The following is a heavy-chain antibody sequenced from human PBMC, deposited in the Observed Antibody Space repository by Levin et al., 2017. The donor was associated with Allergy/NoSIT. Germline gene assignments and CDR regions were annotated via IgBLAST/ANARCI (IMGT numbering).Heavy chain of an antibody. Sequence: PSETLSLTCTVSGGSISSGGYFWSWIRQHPGKGLDWIAYMSYSGSTYYNPSLKSRLAVSIDTSKNQFSLRLSSVTAADTAAYYCARVSYYDSSPLIYYYYYGMDVWGQGTTVTVSS. V-gene: IGHV4-31*03. CDR2: MSYSGST. CDR1: GGSISSGGYF. J-gene: IGHJ6*02. D-gene: IGHD3-22*01. CDR3: ARVSYYDSSPLIYYYYYGMDV.